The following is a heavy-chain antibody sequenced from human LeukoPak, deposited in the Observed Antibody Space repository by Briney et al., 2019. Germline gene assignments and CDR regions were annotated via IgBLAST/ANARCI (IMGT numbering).Heavy chain of an antibody. Sequence: ASVKVSCKAAGGTFSTFPASWVRQAPGQGLEWMGWISAYNGNTNYAQKLQGRVTMTTDTSTSTAYMELRSLRSDDTAVYYCAREERYYDSSGYYGSDYYYGMDVWSQGTTVTVSS. D-gene: IGHD3-22*01. CDR3: AREERYYDSSGYYGSDYYYGMDV. CDR1: GGTFSTFP. J-gene: IGHJ6*02. CDR2: ISAYNGNT. V-gene: IGHV1-18*01.